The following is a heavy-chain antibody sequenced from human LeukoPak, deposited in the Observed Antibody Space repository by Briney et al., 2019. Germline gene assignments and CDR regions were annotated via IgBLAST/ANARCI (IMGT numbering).Heavy chain of an antibody. J-gene: IGHJ4*02. CDR3: ARVEEVEYYFDY. Sequence: GGSLRLSCAASGFSFSSFSMNWVRQAPGKGLEWVSYISGGSSFTYYVDSVKGRFTISRDNAKNSLYLQMNSLRAEDTAVYYCARVEEVEYYFDYWGQGTLVTVSS. CDR1: GFSFSSFS. V-gene: IGHV3-21*01. CDR2: ISGGSSFT. D-gene: IGHD3-3*01.